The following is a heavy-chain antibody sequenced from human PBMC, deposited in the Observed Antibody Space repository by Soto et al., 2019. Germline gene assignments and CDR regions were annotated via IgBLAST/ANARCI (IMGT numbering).Heavy chain of an antibody. Sequence: LRLSCAASGFTFSSYSMNWVRQAPGKGLEWVSYISSSSSTIYYADSVKGRFTISRDNAKNSLYLQMNSLRAEDTAVYYCARDKDIVVVPAASASYYYGMDVWGQGTTVTVSS. CDR2: ISSSSSTI. CDR1: GFTFSSYS. D-gene: IGHD2-2*01. J-gene: IGHJ6*02. CDR3: ARDKDIVVVPAASASYYYGMDV. V-gene: IGHV3-48*01.